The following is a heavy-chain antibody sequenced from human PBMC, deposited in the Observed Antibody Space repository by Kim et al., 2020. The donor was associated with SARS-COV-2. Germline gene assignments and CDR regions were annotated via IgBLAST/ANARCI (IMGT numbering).Heavy chain of an antibody. CDR3: ARENRARRPNYDILTGHYYYYYYGMEV. CDR1: GYTFTSYD. D-gene: IGHD3-9*01. Sequence: ASVKVSCKASGYTFTSYDINWVRQATGQGLEWMGWMNPNSGNTGYAQKFQGRVTMTRNTSIRTAYMELSSLRSEDTAVYYCARENRARRPNYDILTGHYYYYYYGMEVWGQGTTVTVSS. CDR2: MNPNSGNT. J-gene: IGHJ6*02. V-gene: IGHV1-8*01.